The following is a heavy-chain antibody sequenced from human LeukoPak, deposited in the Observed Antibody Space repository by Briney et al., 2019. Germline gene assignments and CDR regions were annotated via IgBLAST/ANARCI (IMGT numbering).Heavy chain of an antibody. J-gene: IGHJ4*02. CDR2: IFYSGST. Sequence: SETLSLTCTVSSGSISTSNYYWGWVRQPPGKALDWIGNIFYSGSTYYSPSLKSRVTISLDPSRNQFSLKLSSVTGADTAVYYCASFYGSGFSFDYWGQGTLVTVSS. D-gene: IGHD3-10*01. CDR3: ASFYGSGFSFDY. CDR1: SGSISTSNYY. V-gene: IGHV4-39*07.